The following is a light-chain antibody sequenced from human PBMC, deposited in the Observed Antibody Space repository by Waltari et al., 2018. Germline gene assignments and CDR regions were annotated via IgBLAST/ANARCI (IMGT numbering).Light chain of an antibody. CDR1: QIISNF. J-gene: IGKJ1*01. CDR2: AVS. CDR3: QQSHTTPRT. Sequence: DIQMTQSPSSLSASVGDRVTLTCRASQIISNFLNWYQQKPGEVPKLLIYAVSNLQSGVPASFSGGGAGTDFTLTISSLQPEDVAVYFCQQSHTTPRTFAQGTRVEI. V-gene: IGKV1-39*01.